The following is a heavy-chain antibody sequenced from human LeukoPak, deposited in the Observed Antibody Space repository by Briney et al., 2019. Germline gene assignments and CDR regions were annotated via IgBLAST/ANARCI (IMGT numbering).Heavy chain of an antibody. CDR3: AKDHSGWLIDY. Sequence: PSGGSLRLSCAASGFTFSSYAMSWVRQAPGKGLDWVSAISGSGGSTYYADSVKGRFTISRDNSKNTLYLQMNSLRAEDTAVYYCAKDHSGWLIDYWGQGTLVTVSS. CDR1: GFTFSSYA. J-gene: IGHJ4*02. CDR2: ISGSGGST. V-gene: IGHV3-23*01. D-gene: IGHD6-19*01.